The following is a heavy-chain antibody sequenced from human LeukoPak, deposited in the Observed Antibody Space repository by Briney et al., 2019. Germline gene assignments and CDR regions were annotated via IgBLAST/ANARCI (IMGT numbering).Heavy chain of an antibody. CDR1: GCTLTELS. V-gene: IGHV1-24*01. J-gene: IGHJ5*02. CDR2: FDPEDGET. Sequence: ASVKVSCKVSGCTLTELSMHWVRQAPGKGLEWMGGFDPEDGETIYAQKFQGRVTMTEDTSTDTAYMELSSLRSEDTAVYYCATGPPIYYDSSGYWLDPWGQGTLVTVSS. CDR3: ATGPPIYYDSSGYWLDP. D-gene: IGHD3-22*01.